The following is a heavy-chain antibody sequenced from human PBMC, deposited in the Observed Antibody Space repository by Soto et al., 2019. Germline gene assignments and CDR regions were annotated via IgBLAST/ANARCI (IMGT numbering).Heavy chain of an antibody. V-gene: IGHV4-31*03. Sequence: QVQLQESGPGLVKPSQTLSLTCTVSGGSFSSGGYYWSWIRQHPGKGLEWIGYIYYSGSTYYNPSLKSRVTISVDTSKNQISLKLSSVTAADTAVYYCARRGLAGSSGRYYQNYGMDVWGQGTTVTVSS. D-gene: IGHD3-10*01. CDR2: IYYSGST. J-gene: IGHJ6*02. CDR1: GGSFSSGGYY. CDR3: ARRGLAGSSGRYYQNYGMDV.